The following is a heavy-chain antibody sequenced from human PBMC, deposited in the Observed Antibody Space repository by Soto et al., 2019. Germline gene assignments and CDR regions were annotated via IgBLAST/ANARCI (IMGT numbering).Heavy chain of an antibody. Sequence: GGSLRLSCAASGFTFSSYGMHWVRQAPGKGLEWVAVIWYDGSNKYYADSVKGRFTISRDNSKNTLYLQMNSLRAEDTAVYYCAREDTRSYGSGSYLNYYYYGMDVWGQGTTVTVSS. V-gene: IGHV3-33*01. J-gene: IGHJ6*02. CDR2: IWYDGSNK. CDR1: GFTFSSYG. CDR3: AREDTRSYGSGSYLNYYYYGMDV. D-gene: IGHD3-10*01.